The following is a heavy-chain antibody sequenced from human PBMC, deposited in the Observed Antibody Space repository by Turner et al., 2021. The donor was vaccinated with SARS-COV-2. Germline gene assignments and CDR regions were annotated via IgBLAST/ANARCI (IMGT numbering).Heavy chain of an antibody. J-gene: IGHJ2*01. CDR1: GFTFSRYA. CDR3: AKNYGFYWYFDL. D-gene: IGHD1-7*01. CDR2: ISGSGGST. V-gene: IGHV3-23*01. Sequence: EVQLLESGGGLVQPGGSLRLSCAASGFTFSRYAMSWVRQAPGKGLEWVSAISGSGGSTYYADSVKGRFTISRDTSKNTLYLQMNSLRAEDTAVYYCAKNYGFYWYFDLWGRGTLVTVSS.